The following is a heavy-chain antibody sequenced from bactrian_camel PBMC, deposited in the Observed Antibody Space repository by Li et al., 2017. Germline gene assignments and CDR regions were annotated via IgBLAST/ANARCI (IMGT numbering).Heavy chain of an antibody. Sequence: DVQLVESGGGSVQAGGSLTLSCEASGYTYSPDYPMGWFRQAPGKEREGVASISGDGRTTYGDSVKGRFTISRDKSKNTMYLQIHTLQPEDTARYFCAADPGSRTSCLAESLYKYWGQGTQVTVS. V-gene: IGHV3S10*01. D-gene: IGHD5*01. CDR1: GYTYSPDY. CDR3: AADPGSRTSCLAESLYKY. CDR2: ISGDGRT. J-gene: IGHJ4*01.